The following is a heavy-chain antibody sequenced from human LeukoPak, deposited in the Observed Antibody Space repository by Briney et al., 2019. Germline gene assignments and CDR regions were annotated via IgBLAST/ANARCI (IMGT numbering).Heavy chain of an antibody. J-gene: IGHJ4*02. CDR2: IYHNSGGT. D-gene: IGHD3-10*01. Sequence: ASVKVSCKASGYTFTAYYMHWVRQAPGQELECMGWIYHNSGGTKYAQKLHGRVTMTRDTSISTAYMELSSLRSDDTAVYYSARAIGEFYGSGSYHSWGQGTLVTVSS. V-gene: IGHV1-2*02. CDR1: GYTFTAYY. CDR3: ARAIGEFYGSGSYHS.